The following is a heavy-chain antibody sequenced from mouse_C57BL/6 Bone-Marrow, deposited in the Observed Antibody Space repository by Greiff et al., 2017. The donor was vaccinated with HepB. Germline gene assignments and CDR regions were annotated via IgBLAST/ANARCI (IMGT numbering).Heavy chain of an antibody. CDR3: ARKIYYDYDAWFAY. Sequence: VQLQQSGAELVRPGSSVKLSCKASGYTFTSYWMHWVKQRPIQGLEWIGNIDPSDSETHYNQKFKDKATLTVDKSSSTAYMQLSSLTSEDSAVYYCARKIYYDYDAWFAYWGQGTLVTVSA. V-gene: IGHV1-52*01. J-gene: IGHJ3*01. D-gene: IGHD2-4*01. CDR2: IDPSDSET. CDR1: GYTFTSYW.